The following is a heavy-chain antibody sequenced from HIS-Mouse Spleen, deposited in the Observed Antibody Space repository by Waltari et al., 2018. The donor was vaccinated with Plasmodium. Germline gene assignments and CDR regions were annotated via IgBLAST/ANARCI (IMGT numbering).Heavy chain of an antibody. CDR3: ARGSTTVVTHYYFDY. CDR1: GGSFSGYY. D-gene: IGHD4-17*01. Sequence: QVQLQQWGAGLLKPSETLSLTCAVYGGSFSGYYWSWIRQPPGKGLEWIGEINHSGSTNYNPSLKSRGTISVDTSKNQFSLKLSSVTAADTAVYYCARGSTTVVTHYYFDYWGQGTLVTVSS. CDR2: INHSGST. J-gene: IGHJ4*02. V-gene: IGHV4-34*01.